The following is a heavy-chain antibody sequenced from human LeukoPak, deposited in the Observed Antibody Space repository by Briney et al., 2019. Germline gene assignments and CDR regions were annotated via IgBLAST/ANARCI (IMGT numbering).Heavy chain of an antibody. V-gene: IGHV3-74*01. CDR2: VNSDGSGT. Sequence: PGGSLRVSCAASGFTFSNYWMHWVRQAPGKGLVWVSRVNSDGSGTIYADSVKGRFTISRDNAKNTMYLQMNSLRAEDTAVYYCAKDGGLWVSAHWGDSWGRGTLVTVSS. J-gene: IGHJ4*02. D-gene: IGHD7-27*01. CDR3: AKDGGLWVSAHWGDS. CDR1: GFTFSNYW.